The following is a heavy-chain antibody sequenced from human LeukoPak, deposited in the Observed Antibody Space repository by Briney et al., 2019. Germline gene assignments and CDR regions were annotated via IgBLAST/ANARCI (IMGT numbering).Heavy chain of an antibody. CDR3: ARGPAYYYDSSGYKDI. J-gene: IGHJ3*02. V-gene: IGHV4-34*01. Sequence: SETLSLTCAVYGGSFSGYYWSWIRQTPGKGLEWIGEINHSGSTNYNPSLKSRVTISVDTSKNQFSLKLSSVTAADTAVYYCARGPAYYYDSSGYKDIWGQGTMVTVSS. D-gene: IGHD3-22*01. CDR1: GGSFSGYY. CDR2: INHSGST.